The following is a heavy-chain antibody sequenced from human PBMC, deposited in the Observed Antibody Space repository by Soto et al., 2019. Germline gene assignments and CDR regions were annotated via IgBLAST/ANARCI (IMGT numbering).Heavy chain of an antibody. D-gene: IGHD3-3*01. CDR1: GFTFSSYG. V-gene: IGHV3-30*18. Sequence: GGSLRLSCAASGFTFSSYGMHWVRQAPGKGLEWVAVISYDGSNKYYADSVKGRFTISRDNSKNTLYLQMNSLRAEDTAVYYCAKESGHDFWSGYYSAYYYYGMDVWGQGTTVTVSS. J-gene: IGHJ6*02. CDR2: ISYDGSNK. CDR3: AKESGHDFWSGYYSAYYYYGMDV.